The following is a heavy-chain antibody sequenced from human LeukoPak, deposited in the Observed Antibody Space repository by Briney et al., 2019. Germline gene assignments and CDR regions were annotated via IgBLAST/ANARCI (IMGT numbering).Heavy chain of an antibody. D-gene: IGHD6-6*01. Sequence: GSLRLSCAASGFTFSTHWMIWVRQAPGKGLEWVANIKQDGSEAYYVDSVKGRFTISRDNAKNSLYLQMNSLRAEDTAVYYCASGRAAHLFDYWGQGTLVTVSS. CDR1: GFTFSTHW. J-gene: IGHJ4*02. CDR3: ASGRAAHLFDY. CDR2: IKQDGSEA. V-gene: IGHV3-7*01.